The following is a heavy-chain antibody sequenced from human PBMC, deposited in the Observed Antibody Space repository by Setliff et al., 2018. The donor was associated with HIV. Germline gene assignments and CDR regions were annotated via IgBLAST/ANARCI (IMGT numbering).Heavy chain of an antibody. Sequence: PSETLSLTCTVSGDSVSSRSYYWSWIRQPPGKGLEWIGSIYYSGSTYYNPSLQSRVTISVDTSKNLFSLRLSSVTASDTAVYYCARQAIFGYYDSSGYLDYWGQGTLVTVSS. CDR1: GDSVSSRSYY. V-gene: IGHV4-39*01. CDR3: ARQAIFGYYDSSGYLDY. J-gene: IGHJ4*02. D-gene: IGHD3-22*01. CDR2: IYYSGST.